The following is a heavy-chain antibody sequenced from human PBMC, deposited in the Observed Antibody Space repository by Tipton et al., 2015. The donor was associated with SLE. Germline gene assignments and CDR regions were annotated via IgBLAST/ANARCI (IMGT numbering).Heavy chain of an antibody. CDR1: GYTFTTYE. V-gene: IGHV1-8*01. Sequence: QVQLVQSGAEVKKPGASVKVSCKTSGYTFTTYEINWVRQAPGQGLEWMGWMNPKSGNTGYAQKLQGRVTMTTDTSTSTAYMELRSLRSDDTAVYYCARALDSYYDYIWGSYRHNLFDYWGQGTLVTVSS. J-gene: IGHJ4*02. D-gene: IGHD3-16*02. CDR3: ARALDSYYDYIWGSYRHNLFDY. CDR2: MNPKSGNT.